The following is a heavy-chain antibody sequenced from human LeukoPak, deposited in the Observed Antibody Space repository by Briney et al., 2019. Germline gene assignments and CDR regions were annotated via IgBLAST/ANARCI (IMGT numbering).Heavy chain of an antibody. Sequence: AAVKLSCNASGYTFTGYYMQWVRHAPGQGLEWMGWIHPNSGGTNYAQKVQGRVTITMDTSNNTAYMDLHRQRSGDTDVYYCARDTTLALDFYYWGQGTLVTVSS. V-gene: IGHV1-2*02. CDR1: GYTFTGYY. CDR2: IHPNSGGT. D-gene: IGHD1-26*01. CDR3: ARDTTLALDFYY. J-gene: IGHJ4*02.